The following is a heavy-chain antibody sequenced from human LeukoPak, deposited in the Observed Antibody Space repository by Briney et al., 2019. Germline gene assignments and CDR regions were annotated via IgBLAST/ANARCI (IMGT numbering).Heavy chain of an antibody. V-gene: IGHV3-30*02. D-gene: IGHD5-24*01. Sequence: GGSLRLSCAASGFTFSSYGMHWVGQAPGKGLEWVAFIRYDGSNKYYADSVKGRFTISRDNSKNTLYLQMNSLRAEDTAVYYCARVRDGYNFDYWGQGTLVTVSS. CDR2: IRYDGSNK. CDR1: GFTFSSYG. CDR3: ARVRDGYNFDY. J-gene: IGHJ4*02.